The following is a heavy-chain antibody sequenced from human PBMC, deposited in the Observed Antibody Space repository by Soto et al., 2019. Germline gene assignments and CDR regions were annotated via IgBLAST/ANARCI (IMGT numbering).Heavy chain of an antibody. Sequence: PGGSLRLSCVASGFTFNSHNMNWVRQAPGKGLEWVSFITTSDLTQHADSVKGRFTISRDNPKNSLFLQMNSLRDEDTAVYYCVRSIASTLNALDIWGQGTMVTVS. CDR2: ITTSDLT. CDR3: VRSIASTLNALDI. J-gene: IGHJ3*02. V-gene: IGHV3-48*02. CDR1: GFTFNSHN. D-gene: IGHD6-6*01.